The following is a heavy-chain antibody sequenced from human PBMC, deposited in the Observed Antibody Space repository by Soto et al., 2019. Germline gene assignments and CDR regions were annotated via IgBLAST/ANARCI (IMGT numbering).Heavy chain of an antibody. CDR1: GGSISSGNYY. J-gene: IGHJ4*02. V-gene: IGHV4-30-4*01. CDR3: ARDSPAGYCSGGSCYSGIFDY. CDR2: ISYSGST. D-gene: IGHD2-15*01. Sequence: SETLSLTCTVSGGSISSGNYYWSWIRQPPGKGLEWIGFISYSGSTYYNASLKSRVTISVDTSKNQFSLNLNSVTAADTAVYYCARDSPAGYCSGGSCYSGIFDYWGQGTLVTVSS.